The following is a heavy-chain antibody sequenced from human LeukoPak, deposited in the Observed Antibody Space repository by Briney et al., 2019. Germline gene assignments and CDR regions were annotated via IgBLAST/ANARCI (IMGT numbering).Heavy chain of an antibody. CDR1: GFTFNSIW. CDR2: INPGGSVK. D-gene: IGHD3-22*01. Sequence: GGSLRLSCAGSGFTFNSIWMSWVRQAPGKGLEWVANINPGGSVKYYVDSVRGRFTISRDDAKNSLYLQMNSLRAEDTAVYYCTRGDSSDWLFDPWGQGTLVTVSP. CDR3: TRGDSSDWLFDP. J-gene: IGHJ5*02. V-gene: IGHV3-7*01.